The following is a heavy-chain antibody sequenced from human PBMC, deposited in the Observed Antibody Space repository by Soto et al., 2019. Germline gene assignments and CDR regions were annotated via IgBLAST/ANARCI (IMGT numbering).Heavy chain of an antibody. CDR3: AKDPDDCSSTSCHLNWFDP. Sequence: EVQLLESGGGLVQPGGSLRLSCAASGFTFSSYAMSWVRQAPGKGLEWVSAISGSGGSTYYADSVKGRFTISRDNSNNTRYLQMHSLRAEDTAVYYCAKDPDDCSSTSCHLNWFDPWGQGTLVTVAA. CDR2: ISGSGGST. CDR1: GFTFSSYA. D-gene: IGHD2-2*01. V-gene: IGHV3-23*01. J-gene: IGHJ5*02.